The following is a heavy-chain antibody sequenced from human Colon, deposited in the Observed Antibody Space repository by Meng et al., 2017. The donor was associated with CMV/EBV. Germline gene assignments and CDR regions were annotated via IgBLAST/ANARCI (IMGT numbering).Heavy chain of an antibody. Sequence: QVQLVESGGGVVQPGRFLRLSCAASGFTFGGYAMNWVRQAPGKGLEWVATISHDATNKYTAHSVTGRFTISRDNSRNMVYLEMNSLRTEDTALYYCVRLGFGVHLGSGFDPWGQGTLVTVAS. CDR2: ISHDATNK. V-gene: IGHV3-30-3*01. CDR3: VRLGFGVHLGSGFDP. CDR1: GFTFGGYA. J-gene: IGHJ5*02. D-gene: IGHD2-15*01.